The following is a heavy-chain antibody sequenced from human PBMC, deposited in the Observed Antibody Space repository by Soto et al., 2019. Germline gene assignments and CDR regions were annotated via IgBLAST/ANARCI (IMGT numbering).Heavy chain of an antibody. CDR2: IIPMFDTP. CDR1: GGTFSSDS. CDR3: ARSGGLDRDFNY. V-gene: IGHV1-69*12. J-gene: IGHJ4*02. D-gene: IGHD2-15*01. Sequence: QVQLVQSGAEVKKPGSSVKVSCKASGGTFSSDSFSWVRQAPGQGLEWMGGIIPMFDTPIYAQKFQDRVTITADESTSTAYMPLSSLRPGDTAVYYCARSGGLDRDFNYWGQGSLVTVSS.